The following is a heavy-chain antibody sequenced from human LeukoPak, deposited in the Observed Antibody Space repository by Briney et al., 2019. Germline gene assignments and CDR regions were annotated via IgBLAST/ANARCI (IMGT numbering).Heavy chain of an antibody. J-gene: IGHJ4*02. CDR3: ARRPFCSGGTCYNFDY. Sequence: GESLKISCKGSGYSFTSYWIGWVRQMPGKGLEWMGIIYPGDSDTRYSPSFQGQVTISADKSINTAYLQWSSLKASDTAMYYCARRPFCSGGTCYNFDYWGQGTLVTVSS. V-gene: IGHV5-51*01. CDR2: IYPGDSDT. D-gene: IGHD2-15*01. CDR1: GYSFTSYW.